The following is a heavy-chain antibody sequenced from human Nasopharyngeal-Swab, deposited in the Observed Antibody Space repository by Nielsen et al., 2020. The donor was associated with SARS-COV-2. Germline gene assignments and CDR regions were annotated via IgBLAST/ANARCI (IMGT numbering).Heavy chain of an antibody. D-gene: IGHD6-25*01. CDR1: GYTFTSYG. CDR3: ARDPRGPDY. CDR2: ISAYNGRT. Sequence: PSVKVSCKASGYTFTSYGISWVRQAPGQGLEWMGWISAYNGRTYYAQKFQGRVTMTTDTSTSTAYMDLRSLRSDDTAVYYCARDPRGPDYWGQGTLVTVSS. J-gene: IGHJ4*02. V-gene: IGHV1-18*01.